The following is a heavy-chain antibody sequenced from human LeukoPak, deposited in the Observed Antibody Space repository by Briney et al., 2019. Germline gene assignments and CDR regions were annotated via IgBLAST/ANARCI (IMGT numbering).Heavy chain of an antibody. V-gene: IGHV3-30*02. D-gene: IGHD1-7*01. CDR2: IRYDGSDNK. Sequence: GGSLRLSCEGSGFTFSNYWMTWVRQAPEKGLEWVAFIRYDGSDNKYYTDSVKGRFTISRDNAKNSLYLQMNSLRAEDTAVYYCARMNYVSSGWGAPFDYWGQGTLVTASS. CDR1: GFTFSNYW. CDR3: ARMNYVSSGWGAPFDY. J-gene: IGHJ4*02.